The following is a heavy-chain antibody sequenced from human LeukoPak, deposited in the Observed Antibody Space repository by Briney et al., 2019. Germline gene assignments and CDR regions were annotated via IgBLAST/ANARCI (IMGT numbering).Heavy chain of an antibody. Sequence: SETLSLTCTVSGGSISNDYWSWIRQPPGKELEWIGYVYYSGSTNYNPSLKSRVTISVDTSKNQFSLKLSSVTAADTAVYYCATLGAARPQIYFDYWGQGTLVTVSS. V-gene: IGHV4-59*01. CDR2: VYYSGST. D-gene: IGHD6-6*01. CDR3: ATLGAARPQIYFDY. J-gene: IGHJ4*02. CDR1: GGSISNDY.